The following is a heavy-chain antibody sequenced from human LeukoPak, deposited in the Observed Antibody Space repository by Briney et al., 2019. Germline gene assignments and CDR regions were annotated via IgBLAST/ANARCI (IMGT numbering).Heavy chain of an antibody. J-gene: IGHJ3*02. Sequence: GGSLRLSCAASGFTFDDYAMHWVRQAPGKGLEWVSGISWKSGSIGYADSVKGRYTISRDNAKNSLYVQMNSLRAEDTALYYCAKGPGYGDYGADDAFDIWGQGTMVTVSS. V-gene: IGHV3-9*01. CDR2: ISWKSGSI. CDR3: AKGPGYGDYGADDAFDI. D-gene: IGHD4-17*01. CDR1: GFTFDDYA.